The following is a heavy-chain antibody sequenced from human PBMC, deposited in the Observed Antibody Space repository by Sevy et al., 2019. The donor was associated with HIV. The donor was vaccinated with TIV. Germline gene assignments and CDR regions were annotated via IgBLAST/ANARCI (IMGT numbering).Heavy chain of an antibody. CDR1: GFTFSSYA. D-gene: IGHD2-15*01. J-gene: IGHJ4*02. Sequence: GGSLRLSCAASGFTFSSYALSWVRQAPGKGLEWVSVISGSGTTTYYADSVKGRFTISRDNSKNTLYLQMNSLRAEDTAVYYCARAASATFYDYWGQGTLVTVSS. V-gene: IGHV3-23*01. CDR2: ISGSGTTT. CDR3: ARAASATFYDY.